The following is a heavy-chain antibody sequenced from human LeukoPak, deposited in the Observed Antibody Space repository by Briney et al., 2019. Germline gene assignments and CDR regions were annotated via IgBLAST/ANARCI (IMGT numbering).Heavy chain of an antibody. CDR3: ARDPPGTTAFDL. CDR2: INPNSDGT. D-gene: IGHD1-1*01. J-gene: IGHJ3*01. V-gene: IGHV1-2*02. Sequence: ASVKVSCKASGYTFTGYYIHWVRQAPGQGLEWMGRINPNSDGTKYAQNFQGRVTMTWDTSISTAYMEVSRLTSDDTAMFYCARDPPGTTAFDLWGQGTMVTVSS. CDR1: GYTFTGYY.